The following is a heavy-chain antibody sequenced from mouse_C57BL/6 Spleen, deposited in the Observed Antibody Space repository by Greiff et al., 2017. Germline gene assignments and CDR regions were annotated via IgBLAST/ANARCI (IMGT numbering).Heavy chain of an antibody. D-gene: IGHD3-2*02. CDR1: GYAFSSSW. V-gene: IGHV1-82*01. Sequence: QVQLQQSGPELVKPGASVKISCKASGYAFSSSWMNWVKQRPGQGLEWIGRIYPGDGDTNYNGKFKGKATLTADKSSSTAYMQLSNLTSEDSAVYFCARSETAQATKGFAYWGQGTLVTVSA. J-gene: IGHJ3*01. CDR2: IYPGDGDT. CDR3: ARSETAQATKGFAY.